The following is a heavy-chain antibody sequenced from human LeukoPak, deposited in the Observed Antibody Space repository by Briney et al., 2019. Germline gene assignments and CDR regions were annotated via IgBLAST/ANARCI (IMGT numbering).Heavy chain of an antibody. CDR1: GLTFTTYW. D-gene: IGHD2-8*01. J-gene: IGHJ6*02. Sequence: GGSLRLSCAASGLTFTTYWMHWVRQAPGKGLVWVTRIQSDGSATGYAASVKGRFTISRDNARNTLYLQMNSLRAEDTAVYYCARELDAYDGMDVWGQGTTVTVSS. CDR2: IQSDGSAT. V-gene: IGHV3-74*01. CDR3: ARELDAYDGMDV.